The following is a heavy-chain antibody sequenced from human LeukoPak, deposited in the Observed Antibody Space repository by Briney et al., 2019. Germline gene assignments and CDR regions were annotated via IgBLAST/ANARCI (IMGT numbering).Heavy chain of an antibody. Sequence: GGSLRHSCAASGFTFSSYAMHWVRQAPGKGLEWVAVISYDGSNKYYADSVKGRFTISRDNSKSTLYLQMNSLRAEDTAVYYCARDGYYYDSDAFDIWGQGTMVTVSS. J-gene: IGHJ3*02. CDR2: ISYDGSNK. CDR1: GFTFSSYA. V-gene: IGHV3-30-3*01. CDR3: ARDGYYYDSDAFDI. D-gene: IGHD3-22*01.